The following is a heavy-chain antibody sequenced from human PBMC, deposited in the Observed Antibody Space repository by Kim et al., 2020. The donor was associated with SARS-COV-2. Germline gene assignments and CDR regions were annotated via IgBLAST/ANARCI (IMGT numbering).Heavy chain of an antibody. CDR2: IYWDDDK. D-gene: IGHD3-22*01. V-gene: IGHV2-5*02. CDR3: AHRGYYDRSGYFDH. Sequence: SGPTLVNPTQTLTLTCTFSGFSLSTSGEGVGWIRQPPGKALQWLALIYWDDDKRYSPSLKSRLTITKDTSKNQVVLTMTNMDPVDTATYYCAHRGYYDRSGYFDHWGQGTLVTVSS. CDR1: GFSLSTSGEG. J-gene: IGHJ4*02.